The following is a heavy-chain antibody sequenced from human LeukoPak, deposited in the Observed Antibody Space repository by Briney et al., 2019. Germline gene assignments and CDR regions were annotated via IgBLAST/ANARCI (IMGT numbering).Heavy chain of an antibody. Sequence: PSETLSLTCTVSGGSIRSYYWSWIRQPPGKKLEWIGYIYYSGSTNYDPSLKSRVTISVDTSKNQFSLKLSSVTAADTAVYYCARVPPGEAFDIWGQGTLVTVTS. CDR2: IYYSGST. CDR3: ARVPPGEAFDI. J-gene: IGHJ3*02. V-gene: IGHV4-59*12. D-gene: IGHD3-10*01. CDR1: GGSIRSYY.